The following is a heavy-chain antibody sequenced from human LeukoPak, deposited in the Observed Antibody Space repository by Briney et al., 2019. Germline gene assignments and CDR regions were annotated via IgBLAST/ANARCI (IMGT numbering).Heavy chain of an antibody. V-gene: IGHV4-4*02. Sequence: SETLSLTCGVSGGSISNTNWWSWVRQPPGMGLEWSGESYHGGSTNYNPSLKSRVPMSVDRSKNQFSLKLSSVTAADTAVYYCARGEERGSGTVHFAYWGQGTLVTVSS. CDR1: GGSISNTNW. CDR2: SYHGGST. CDR3: ARGEERGSGTVHFAY. D-gene: IGHD3-10*01. J-gene: IGHJ4*02.